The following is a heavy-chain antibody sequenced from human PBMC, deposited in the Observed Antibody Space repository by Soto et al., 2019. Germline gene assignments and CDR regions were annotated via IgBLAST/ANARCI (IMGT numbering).Heavy chain of an antibody. CDR1: NYSISSGYY. CDR3: ARVAFGPIDY. J-gene: IGHJ4*02. D-gene: IGHD3-16*01. CDR2: MYHSSTT. V-gene: IGHV4-38-2*02. Sequence: PSETLSLTCTVSNYSISSGYYWGWIRQSPGEGLEWIVSMYHSSTTYYNPSLKSRVTISIDTSKNQFSLKLTSVTSADTAVYFCARVAFGPIDYWGQGTLVTVSS.